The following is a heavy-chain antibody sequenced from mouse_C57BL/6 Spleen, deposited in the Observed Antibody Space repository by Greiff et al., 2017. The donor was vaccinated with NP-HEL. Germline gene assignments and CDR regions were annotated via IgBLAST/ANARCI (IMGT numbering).Heavy chain of an antibody. CDR2: VYPSDSEA. Sequence: VPLQQPGAELVRPGSSVKLSCTASGYTFTSSWMDLVKQRPGQGLEWIGNVYPSDSEAHYNQKFKDKATSTVEKSSSTAYMQLSSLTSEDSAVYYCASGSNQAWFAYWGQGTLVTVSA. V-gene: IGHV1-61*01. J-gene: IGHJ3*01. D-gene: IGHD1-1*01. CDR3: ASGSNQAWFAY. CDR1: GYTFTSSW.